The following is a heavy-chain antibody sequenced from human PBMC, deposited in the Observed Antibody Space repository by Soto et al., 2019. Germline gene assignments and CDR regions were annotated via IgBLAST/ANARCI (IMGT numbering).Heavy chain of an antibody. D-gene: IGHD5-12*01. CDR1: GGPFSSYA. V-gene: IGHV1-69*13. J-gene: IGHJ6*02. Sequence: ASVKVSCKASGGPFSSYAISWVRKAPGQGLEWMGGIIPIFGTANYAQKFQGRVTITADESTSTAYMELSSLRSEDTAVYYCARYRKRWEYSGYGMRGYYYYYGMDVWGQGTTVTV. CDR2: IIPIFGTA. CDR3: ARYRKRWEYSGYGMRGYYYYYGMDV.